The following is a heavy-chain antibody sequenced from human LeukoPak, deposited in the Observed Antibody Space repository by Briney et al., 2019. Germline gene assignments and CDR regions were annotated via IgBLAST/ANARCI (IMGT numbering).Heavy chain of an antibody. Sequence: GRSLRLSRAASGFTFSSYAMHWVRQAPGKGLEWVAVISYDGSNKYYADSVKGRFTISRDNSKNTLYLQMNSLRAEDTAVYYCARGEDYYDSSGYYTFDIWGQGTMVTVSS. J-gene: IGHJ3*02. D-gene: IGHD3-22*01. V-gene: IGHV3-30-3*01. CDR1: GFTFSSYA. CDR3: ARGEDYYDSSGYYTFDI. CDR2: ISYDGSNK.